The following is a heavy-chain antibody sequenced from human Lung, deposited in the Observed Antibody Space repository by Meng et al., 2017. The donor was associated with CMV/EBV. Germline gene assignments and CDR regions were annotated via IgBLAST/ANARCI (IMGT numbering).Heavy chain of an antibody. CDR3: ARGDSSTTWLVFDY. J-gene: IGHJ4*02. V-gene: IGHV3-23*01. D-gene: IGHD6-13*01. CDR2: VLGTGPT. Sequence: GEXXKISCSASGFTFNNYAMTWVRQAPGKGLEWVSTVLGTGPTYYADYVKGRFTISRDDSRNTLFLQLNSLRDEDTAVFYCARGDSSTTWLVFDYWGLGTXVTCAS. CDR1: GFTFNNYA.